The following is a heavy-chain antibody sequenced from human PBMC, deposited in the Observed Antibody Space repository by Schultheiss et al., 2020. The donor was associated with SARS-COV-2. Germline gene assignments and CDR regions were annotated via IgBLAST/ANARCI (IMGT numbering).Heavy chain of an antibody. CDR3: ARGPCTSTSCYALDI. D-gene: IGHD2-2*01. V-gene: IGHV4-34*01. J-gene: IGHJ6*02. CDR1: GGSFSGYY. CDR2: INHSGST. Sequence: SETLSLACAVYGGSFSGYYWSWIRQSPVKGLEWLGEINHSGSTDYNPSLKSRVTISVDTSKKQFSLKVSSVTAADTAVYYCARGPCTSTSCYALDIWGQGTTVTVSS.